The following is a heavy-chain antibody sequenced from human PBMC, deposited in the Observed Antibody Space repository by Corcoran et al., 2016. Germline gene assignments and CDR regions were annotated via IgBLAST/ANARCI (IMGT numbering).Heavy chain of an antibody. J-gene: IGHJ4*02. CDR3: ARAVVAVAGRAFDY. CDR2: INAGNGKT. V-gene: IGHV1-3*01. D-gene: IGHD6-19*01. Sequence: QVQLVQSGAEVKKPGASVKVSCKASGYTFTNYAMHWVRQAPGQRLEWMGWINAGNGKTKYSQKFQGRVTITRDTSASTAYMELSSLRSDDTAVYYCARAVVAVAGRAFDYWGKGTLVTVSS. CDR1: GYTFTNYA.